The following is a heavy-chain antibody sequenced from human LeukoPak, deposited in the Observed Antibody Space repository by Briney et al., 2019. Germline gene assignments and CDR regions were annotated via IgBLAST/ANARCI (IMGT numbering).Heavy chain of an antibody. D-gene: IGHD6-13*01. Sequence: SETLSLTCTVSGGSISSYYWSWIRQPAGKGLEWIGRIYTSGSTNYNPSLKSRVTISVDKSKNQFSLKLSSVTAADTAVYYCAREDLAAAGFDYWGQGTLLTVSS. CDR2: IYTSGST. CDR1: GGSISSYY. J-gene: IGHJ4*02. V-gene: IGHV4-4*07. CDR3: AREDLAAAGFDY.